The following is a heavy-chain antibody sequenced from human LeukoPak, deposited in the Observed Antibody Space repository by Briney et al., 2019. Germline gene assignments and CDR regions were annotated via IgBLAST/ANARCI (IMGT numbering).Heavy chain of an antibody. D-gene: IGHD2-15*01. Sequence: GGSLRLSCAVSGLTLSNVWMNWVRQAPGKGLEWVGRIRSRGDGGTTDFAAPVKGRFTISRDDSKNTLYLQMNSPTSEDTAVYYCSQGSAQYFDYWGQGTLVTVSS. CDR3: SQGSAQYFDY. J-gene: IGHJ4*02. CDR1: GLTLSNVW. V-gene: IGHV3-15*07. CDR2: IRSRGDGGTT.